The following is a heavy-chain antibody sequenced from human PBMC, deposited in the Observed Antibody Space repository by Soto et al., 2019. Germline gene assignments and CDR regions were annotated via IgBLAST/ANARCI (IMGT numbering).Heavy chain of an antibody. V-gene: IGHV3-48*01. CDR1: GFTFSSYS. CDR3: ARDEGLMITFGGVIVG. D-gene: IGHD3-16*02. CDR2: ISSSSSTI. Sequence: GGSLRLSCAASGFTFSSYSMNWVRQAPGKGLEWVSYISSSSSTIYYADSAKGRFTISRDNAKNSLYLQMNSLRSEDTAVYYCARDEGLMITFGGVIVGWGQGTLVTVSS. J-gene: IGHJ4*02.